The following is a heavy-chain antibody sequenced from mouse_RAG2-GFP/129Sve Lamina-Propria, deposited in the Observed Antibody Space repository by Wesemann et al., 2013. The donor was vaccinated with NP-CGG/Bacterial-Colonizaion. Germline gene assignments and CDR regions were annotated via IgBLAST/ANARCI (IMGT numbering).Heavy chain of an antibody. CDR3: TRGLGRAY. CDR1: GFTFSDAW. J-gene: IGHJ3*01. D-gene: IGHD4-1*01. Sequence: EVKLEESGGGLVQPGGSMKLSRAASGFTFSDAWMDWVRQSPEKGLEWVAEIRNKANNHATYYAESVKGRFTISRDDSKSSVYLQMNSLRAEDTGIYYCTRGLGRAYWGQGTLVTVSA. V-gene: IGHV6-6*01. CDR2: IRNKANNHAT.